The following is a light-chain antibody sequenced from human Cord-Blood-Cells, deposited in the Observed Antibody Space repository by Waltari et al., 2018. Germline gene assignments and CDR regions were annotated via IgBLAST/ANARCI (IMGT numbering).Light chain of an antibody. V-gene: IGKV1-39*01. CDR1: QSISSY. CDR3: QQSYSTPPWT. CDR2: AAS. Sequence: DMQMSQSHSSLSASVGDCGTNTCRASQSISSYLNWYQHKTGKAPKLLIYAASSLHSGVPSRFSGSGSGTDFTLTISSLQPEDFATYYCQQSYSTPPWTFGQGTKVEIK. J-gene: IGKJ1*01.